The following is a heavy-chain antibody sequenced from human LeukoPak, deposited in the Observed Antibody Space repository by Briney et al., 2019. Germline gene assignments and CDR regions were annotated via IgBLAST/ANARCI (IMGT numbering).Heavy chain of an antibody. V-gene: IGHV4-38-2*02. CDR2: IYHSGST. D-gene: IGHD3-10*01. CDR3: ARDMVRGVIITPFDY. Sequence: KTSETLSLTCTVSGYSISSGYYWGWIRQPPGKGLEWIGSIYHSGSTYYNPSLKSRVTISVDTSKNQFSLKLSSVTAADTAVYYCARDMVRGVIITPFDYWGQGTLVTVSS. J-gene: IGHJ4*02. CDR1: GYSISSGYY.